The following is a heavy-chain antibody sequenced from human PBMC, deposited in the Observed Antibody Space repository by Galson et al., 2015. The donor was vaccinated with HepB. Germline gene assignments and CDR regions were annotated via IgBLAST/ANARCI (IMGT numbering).Heavy chain of an antibody. CDR3: AKRGTSTGTTCPNFDS. CDR2: IFSTGDRT. Sequence: SLRLSCAASGFSFSTYSMNWVRQAPGKGLEWVSTIFSTGDRTFYADSVKGRFTISRDNSKNMLYLQMNSLRADDTTLYYCAKRGTSTGTTCPNFDSWGQGTLVTVSS. CDR1: GFSFSTYS. V-gene: IGHV3-23*01. J-gene: IGHJ4*02. D-gene: IGHD2-8*02.